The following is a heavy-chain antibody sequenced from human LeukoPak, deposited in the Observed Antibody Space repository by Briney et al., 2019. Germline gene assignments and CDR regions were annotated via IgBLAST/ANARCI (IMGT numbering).Heavy chain of an antibody. J-gene: IGHJ6*04. Sequence: PGGSLRLSCAASGFSFSSYWMTWIRQAPGKGLEWVANIKEDGTEKYYVDSVKGRFTISRDNARSSLYLQMNSLRAGDTAVYYCAELGITMIGGVWGKGTTVTISS. V-gene: IGHV3-7*01. CDR3: AELGITMIGGV. D-gene: IGHD3-10*02. CDR2: IKEDGTEK. CDR1: GFSFSSYW.